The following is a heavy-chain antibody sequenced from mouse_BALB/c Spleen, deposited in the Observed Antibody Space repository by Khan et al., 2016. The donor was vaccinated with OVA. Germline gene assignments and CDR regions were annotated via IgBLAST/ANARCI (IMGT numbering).Heavy chain of an antibody. V-gene: IGHV1S135*01. CDR1: GYAFTSYI. Sequence: VQLQQPGPELVKPGASVKVSCKASGYAFTSYILYWVKQSHGKSLEWIGYIDPYNGGTSYNQKFKGKATLTVDKSSTTAYMHLNSLTSEDSAVYYCARGGYGGFAYWGQGTLVTVSA. D-gene: IGHD2-2*01. J-gene: IGHJ3*01. CDR2: IDPYNGGT. CDR3: ARGGYGGFAY.